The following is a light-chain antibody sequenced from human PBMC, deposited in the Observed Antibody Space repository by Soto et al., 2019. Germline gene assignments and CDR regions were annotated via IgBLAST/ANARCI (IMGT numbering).Light chain of an antibody. CDR2: SNN. CDR1: SSNIGSNT. Sequence: QSVLTQPPSASGTPGQRVTISCSGSSSNIGSNTVNWYQQLPGTAPKLLIYSNNHRTSGVPDRFSGSKSGTSASLAISGLQSEDEADYYCAAWDASLNGPVFGGGTKLTVL. CDR3: AAWDASLNGPV. J-gene: IGLJ2*01. V-gene: IGLV1-44*01.